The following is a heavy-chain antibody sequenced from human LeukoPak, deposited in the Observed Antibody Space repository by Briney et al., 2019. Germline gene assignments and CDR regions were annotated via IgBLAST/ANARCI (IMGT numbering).Heavy chain of an antibody. CDR1: GGSISSGGYY. V-gene: IGHV4-31*03. D-gene: IGHD1-26*01. CDR3: AREPRGRGSYYYAFDY. CDR2: IYYSGST. Sequence: PSETLSLTCTLSGGSISSGGYYWSWIRQHPGKCLEWIGYIYYSGSTYYNPSLKSRVTISVDTSKNQFCLKLSSVTAADTAVYYRAREPRGRGSYYYAFDYWGQGTLVTVSS. J-gene: IGHJ4*02.